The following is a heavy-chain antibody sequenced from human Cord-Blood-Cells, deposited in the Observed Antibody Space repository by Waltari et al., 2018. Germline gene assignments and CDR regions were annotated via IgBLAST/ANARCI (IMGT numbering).Heavy chain of an antibody. CDR3: ARGMYSSSFLVYCSGGSCYFDY. CDR1: GYSISSGYY. D-gene: IGHD2-15*01. Sequence: QVQLQESGPGLVKPSETLSLTCAVSGYSISSGYYWGWIRQPPGKGLEWIGSIYHSGSPSTNPSLKSRVTISVDTSKNQFSLKLSSVTAADTAVYYCARGMYSSSFLVYCSGGSCYFDYWGQGTLVTVSS. J-gene: IGHJ4*02. CDR2: IYHSGSP. V-gene: IGHV4-38-2*01.